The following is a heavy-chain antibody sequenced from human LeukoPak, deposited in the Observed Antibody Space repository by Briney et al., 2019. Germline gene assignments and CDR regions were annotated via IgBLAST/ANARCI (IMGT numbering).Heavy chain of an antibody. CDR3: ARQRSYYDFWSGYLDAFDI. CDR1: GGSISSSSYY. D-gene: IGHD3-3*01. V-gene: IGHV4-39*01. Sequence: PSETLSLTCTVSGGSISSSSYYWVWIRQPPGKGLEWIGSIYYSGSTYYNPSLKSRVTISVDTSKNQFSLKLSSVTAADTAVYYCARQRSYYDFWSGYLDAFDIWGQGTMVTVSS. J-gene: IGHJ3*02. CDR2: IYYSGST.